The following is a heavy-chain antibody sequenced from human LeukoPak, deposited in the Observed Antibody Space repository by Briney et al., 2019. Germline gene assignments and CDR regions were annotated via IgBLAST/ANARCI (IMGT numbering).Heavy chain of an antibody. Sequence: SETLSLTCTVSGGSISSYYWSWIQQPPGKGLEWIGYIYYSGSTNYNPSLKSRVTISVDTSKNQFSLKLSSVTAADTAVYYCARRIGDSSGPHFDYWGQGTLVTVSS. CDR1: GGSISSYY. CDR3: ARRIGDSSGPHFDY. CDR2: IYYSGST. V-gene: IGHV4-59*12. J-gene: IGHJ4*02. D-gene: IGHD3-22*01.